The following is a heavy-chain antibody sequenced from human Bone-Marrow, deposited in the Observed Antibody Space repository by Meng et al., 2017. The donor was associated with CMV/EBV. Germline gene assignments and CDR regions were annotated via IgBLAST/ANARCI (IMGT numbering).Heavy chain of an antibody. CDR2: IGSAGDR. CDR1: GFSFSSHD. Sequence: GESLKISCAASGFSFSSHDMHWVRQTPGKGLEWVSSIGSAGDRYYAGSVKGRFTISRDNAKNSLYLQMNSLRAEDTAVYYCARDTVAGPYNWFDPWGQGTLVTVSS. D-gene: IGHD6-19*01. CDR3: ARDTVAGPYNWFDP. V-gene: IGHV3-13*01. J-gene: IGHJ5*02.